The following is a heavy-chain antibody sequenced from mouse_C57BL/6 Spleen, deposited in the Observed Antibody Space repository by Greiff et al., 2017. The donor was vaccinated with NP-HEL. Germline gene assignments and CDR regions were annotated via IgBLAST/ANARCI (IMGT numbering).Heavy chain of an antibody. Sequence: VQLVESGAELARPGASVKMSCKASGYTFTSYTMHWVKQRPGQGLEWIGYINPSSGYTKYNQKFKDKATLTADKSSSTAYMRLSSLTSEDSAVYYCARDSGYGSSLTEYFDVWGTGTTVTVSS. D-gene: IGHD1-1*01. CDR2: INPSSGYT. J-gene: IGHJ1*03. CDR3: ARDSGYGSSLTEYFDV. CDR1: GYTFTSYT. V-gene: IGHV1-4*01.